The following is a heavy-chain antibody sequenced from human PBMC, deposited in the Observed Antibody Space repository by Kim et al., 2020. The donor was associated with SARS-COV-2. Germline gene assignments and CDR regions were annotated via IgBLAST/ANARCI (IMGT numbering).Heavy chain of an antibody. D-gene: IGHD1-20*01. J-gene: IGHJ6*02. CDR2: ISWNSGSI. Sequence: SLRLSCAASGFTFDDYAMHWVRQTPGKGLEWVSGISWNSGSIGYADSVKGRFTISRDNAKNSLYLQMNSLRAEDTALYYCASLTGTPSGYYYYGMDVWGQGTTVTVSS. CDR3: ASLTGTPSGYYYYGMDV. CDR1: GFTFDDYA. V-gene: IGHV3-9*01.